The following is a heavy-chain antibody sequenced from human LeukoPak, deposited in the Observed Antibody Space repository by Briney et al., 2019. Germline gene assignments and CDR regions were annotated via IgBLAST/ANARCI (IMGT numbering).Heavy chain of an antibody. CDR1: GFTFSHYA. V-gene: IGHV3-23*01. D-gene: IGHD2-8*02. Sequence: GGSLRLSCTASGFTFSHYAMAWVRQAPGKGLEWVSVITDSGDDTHHADSVKGRFTMSRDNSKNTLYLQLNGLRAEDTAVYYCAKSPLRYCTVSTCYPLDYWGQGTLVTVSS. CDR3: AKSPLRYCTVSTCYPLDY. J-gene: IGHJ4*02. CDR2: ITDSGDDT.